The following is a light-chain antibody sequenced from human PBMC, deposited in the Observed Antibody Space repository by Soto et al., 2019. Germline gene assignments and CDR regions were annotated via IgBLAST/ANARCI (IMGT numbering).Light chain of an antibody. J-gene: IGLJ1*01. CDR2: EVS. CDR1: SSDVGGYNY. CDR3: MSYTSSSTLFV. V-gene: IGLV2-14*03. Sequence: QSALAQPASVSGSPGQSITISCTGSSSDVGGYNYVSWYQQLAGKAPKLMIDEVSNRPSGVSNRFSGSKSGNTASLTISGLRAEDEADYYCMSYTSSSTLFVFGTGTMVTVL.